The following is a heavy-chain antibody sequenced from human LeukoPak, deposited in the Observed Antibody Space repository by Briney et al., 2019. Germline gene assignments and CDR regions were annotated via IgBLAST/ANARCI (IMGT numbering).Heavy chain of an antibody. J-gene: IGHJ4*02. CDR1: GFTFSSYG. Sequence: GGSLRLSCAASGFTFSSYGMHWARQAPGKGLEWVAVIWYDGSNKYYADSVKGRFTISRDNSKNTLYLQMNSLRAEDTAVYYCAKEWARLRLGELSSFDYWGQGTLVTVSS. D-gene: IGHD3-16*02. CDR2: IWYDGSNK. V-gene: IGHV3-33*06. CDR3: AKEWARLRLGELSSFDY.